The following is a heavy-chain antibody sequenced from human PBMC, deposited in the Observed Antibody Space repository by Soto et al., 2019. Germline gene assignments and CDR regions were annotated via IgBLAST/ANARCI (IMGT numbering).Heavy chain of an antibody. CDR1: GGSISSYY. J-gene: IGHJ6*03. V-gene: IGHV4-59*01. CDR3: ARGITIFGVAPYYYYMDV. D-gene: IGHD3-3*01. CDR2: IYYSGST. Sequence: SETLSLTCTVSGGSISSYYWSWIRQPPGKGLEWIGYIYYSGSTNYNPSLKSRVTTSVDTSKNQFSLKLSSVTAADTAVYYCARGITIFGVAPYYYYMDVWGKGTTVTVSS.